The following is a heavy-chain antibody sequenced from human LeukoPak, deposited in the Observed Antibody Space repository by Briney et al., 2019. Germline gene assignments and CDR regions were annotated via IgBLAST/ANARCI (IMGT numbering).Heavy chain of an antibody. CDR1: GFTFSNFW. V-gene: IGHV3-7*01. Sequence: GGSLRLSCTVSGFTFSNFWMSWVRQAPGKGLERVANIKDDGSAKFYLASVEGRFTISRDNAENSLYLQMNSLKAEDTAVYYCATSRVFDYWGQGALVIVSS. CDR2: IKDDGSAK. CDR3: ATSRVFDY. J-gene: IGHJ4*02.